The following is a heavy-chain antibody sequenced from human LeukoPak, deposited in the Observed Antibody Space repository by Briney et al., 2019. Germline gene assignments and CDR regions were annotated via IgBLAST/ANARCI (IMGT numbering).Heavy chain of an antibody. D-gene: IGHD4-23*01. CDR3: ARSLYGGNSGEDY. Sequence: PGGSLRLSCAGSEFTFSSYAMSWVRQAPGKGLEWVSSISSSGSYIYYADSMKGRFTISRDNAKNSLYLQMNSLRAGDTAVYYCARSLYGGNSGEDYWGQGTLVTVSS. V-gene: IGHV3-21*01. CDR1: EFTFSSYA. CDR2: ISSSGSYI. J-gene: IGHJ4*02.